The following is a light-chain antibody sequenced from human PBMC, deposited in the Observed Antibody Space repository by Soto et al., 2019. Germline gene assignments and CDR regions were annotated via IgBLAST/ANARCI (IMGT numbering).Light chain of an antibody. CDR2: DAS. CDR1: QSVSSY. J-gene: IGKJ2*01. V-gene: IGKV3-11*01. Sequence: EIVLTQSPATLSLSPGERATLSCRASQSVSSYLAWHQQKPGQAPRLLIYDASNRTNRIPARFSGTGCRTDLALNNSSLKPEDFAVYYCEQRRTWHAYTFGQGTKPEIK. CDR3: EQRRTWHAYT.